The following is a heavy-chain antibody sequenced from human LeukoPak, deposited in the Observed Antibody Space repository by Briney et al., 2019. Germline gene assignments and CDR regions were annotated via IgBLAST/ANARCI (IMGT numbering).Heavy chain of an antibody. CDR2: ISPNSGGT. CDR1: GYAFTDYY. V-gene: IGHV1-2*02. Sequence: ASVRVSCKASGYAFTDYYIHWVRQAPGQGLEWMGWISPNSGGTNYAQKFQGRVTMTRDTSISTAYMELSRLRSDDTAIYYCARDAEMATTTIDYWGQGTLVTVSS. CDR3: ARDAEMATTTIDY. J-gene: IGHJ4*02. D-gene: IGHD5-24*01.